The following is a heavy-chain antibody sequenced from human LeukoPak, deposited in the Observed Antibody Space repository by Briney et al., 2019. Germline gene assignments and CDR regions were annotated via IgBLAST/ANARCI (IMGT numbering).Heavy chain of an antibody. CDR2: ISAYNGNT. J-gene: IGHJ3*02. D-gene: IGHD2-2*03. CDR3: ARAGYCSRTSCSDAFEI. Sequence: ASVKVSCKASGYTFTSYGISWVRQAPGQGLEWMGWISAYNGNTNYAQKLQGRVTMTTDTSTSTVYMELSSLRSEDTAVYYCARAGYCSRTSCSDAFEIWGQGTMVTVSS. V-gene: IGHV1-18*04. CDR1: GYTFTSYG.